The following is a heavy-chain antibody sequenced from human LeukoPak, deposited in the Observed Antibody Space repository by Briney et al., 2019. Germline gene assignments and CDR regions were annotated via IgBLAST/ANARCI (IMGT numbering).Heavy chain of an antibody. CDR1: GFTFSSYG. Sequence: PGGSLRLSCAASGFTFSSYGMHWVRQAPGKRLEWVAVISYDGSKTYYADSVKGRFTISGDNSKNTLYLQMNSLTAEDTAVYYGASSSDAFDGWGQGTMVTASS. CDR3: ASSSDAFDG. CDR2: ISYDGSKT. J-gene: IGHJ3*01. V-gene: IGHV3-30*03.